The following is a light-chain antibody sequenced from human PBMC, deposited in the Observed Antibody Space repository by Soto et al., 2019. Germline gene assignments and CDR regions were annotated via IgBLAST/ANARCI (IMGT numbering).Light chain of an antibody. CDR2: GDN. CDR1: SSNIGAEYD. V-gene: IGLV1-40*01. CDR3: QSYDSSLTTFV. Sequence: QCALTQPPSVSGAPGQRVAISCTGSSSNIGAEYDVHWYQQLPGTAPKRLIYGDNNRPSGVPDRFSGSKSGTSASLAITGLQPGDEADYYCQSYDSSLTTFVFGTGTKVTVL. J-gene: IGLJ1*01.